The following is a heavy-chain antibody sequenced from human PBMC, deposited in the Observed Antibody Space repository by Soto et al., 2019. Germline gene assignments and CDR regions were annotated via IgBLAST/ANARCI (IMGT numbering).Heavy chain of an antibody. CDR2: IYPDDSDT. J-gene: IGHJ4*02. CDR3: ARQGKYNYGSNDY. CDR1: GYSFTSYW. D-gene: IGHD5-18*01. V-gene: IGHV5-51*01. Sequence: PGESLKISCKGSGYSFTSYWISWVRQMPGKGLEWMGIIYPDDSDTRYSPSFQGQVIMSADKSITTAYLQWSSLKASDTAMYYCARQGKYNYGSNDYWGQGTLVTVSS.